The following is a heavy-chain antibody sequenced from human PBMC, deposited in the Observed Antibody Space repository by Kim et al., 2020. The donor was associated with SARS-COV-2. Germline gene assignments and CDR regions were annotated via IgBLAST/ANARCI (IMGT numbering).Heavy chain of an antibody. D-gene: IGHD2-2*01. J-gene: IGHJ4*02. Sequence: SVKVSCKASGGTFSSYAISWVRQAPGQGLEWMGGIIPIFGTANYAQKFQGRVTITADESTSTAYMELSSLRSEDTAVYYCARDGSRYCSSTSCPLFDYWGQGTLVTVSS. V-gene: IGHV1-69*13. CDR1: GGTFSSYA. CDR3: ARDGSRYCSSTSCPLFDY. CDR2: IIPIFGTA.